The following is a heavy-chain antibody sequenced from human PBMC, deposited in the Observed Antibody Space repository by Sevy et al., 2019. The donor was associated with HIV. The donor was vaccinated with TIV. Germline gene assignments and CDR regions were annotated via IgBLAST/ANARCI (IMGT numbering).Heavy chain of an antibody. CDR1: GYTLTELS. CDR3: ATQPYYFDGSGYFDY. Sequence: ASVKVSCKVSGYTLTELSMHWVRQAPGKGLEWMGRFDPEDGETNYAQKFQGRVTMTEDTSTDTAYMELSSLTSEDTAVYYFATQPYYFDGSGYFDYWGQGPLVTVSS. V-gene: IGHV1-24*01. J-gene: IGHJ4*02. D-gene: IGHD3-10*01. CDR2: FDPEDGET.